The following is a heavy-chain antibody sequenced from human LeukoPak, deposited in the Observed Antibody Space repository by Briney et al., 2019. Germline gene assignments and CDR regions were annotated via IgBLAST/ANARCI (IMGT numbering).Heavy chain of an antibody. J-gene: IGHJ6*02. Sequence: SLRLSCTTSGFNFGDHAMTWVRQAPGKGLEWVGFIRSKAYRGTTEYAASVKGRFTISRDDSKGVVYLQMNSLKSEDTAVYYCSRGPIQLWVHNGVDVWGQGTTVTVSS. V-gene: IGHV3-49*04. CDR3: SRGPIQLWVHNGVDV. CDR1: GFNFGDHA. D-gene: IGHD5-18*01. CDR2: IRSKAYRGTT.